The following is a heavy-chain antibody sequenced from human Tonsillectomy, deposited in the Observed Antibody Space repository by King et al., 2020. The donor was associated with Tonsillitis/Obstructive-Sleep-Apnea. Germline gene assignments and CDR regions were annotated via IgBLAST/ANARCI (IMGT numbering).Heavy chain of an antibody. CDR1: GGSISSYY. Sequence: MQLQESGPGLVKPSETLSLTCTVSGGSISSYYWSWIRQPPGKGLEWIGYIYYSGSTNYNPSLKSRVTISVDTSKNQFSLKLRSVTAADTAVYYCARGGASWTLDYWGQGTLVTVSS. V-gene: IGHV4-59*01. D-gene: IGHD3/OR15-3a*01. J-gene: IGHJ4*02. CDR2: IYYSGST. CDR3: ARGGASWTLDY.